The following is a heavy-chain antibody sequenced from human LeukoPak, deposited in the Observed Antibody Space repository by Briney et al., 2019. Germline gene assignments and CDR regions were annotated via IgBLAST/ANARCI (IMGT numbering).Heavy chain of an antibody. CDR1: GFTFSSYA. V-gene: IGHV3-23*01. CDR2: IPGSGDST. J-gene: IGHJ5*02. CDR3: ARPPRRSPPTVNWFDP. D-gene: IGHD4-11*01. Sequence: GGSLRLSCAASGFTFSSYAMYWVRQAPGRGLEWVSAIPGSGDSTYYADSVKGRFAISRDNSNNMLYLQMNSLRAEDTAVYYCARPPRRSPPTVNWFDPWGQGTLVTVSS.